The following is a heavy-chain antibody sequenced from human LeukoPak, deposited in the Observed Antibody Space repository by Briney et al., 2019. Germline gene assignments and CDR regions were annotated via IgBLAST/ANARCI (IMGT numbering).Heavy chain of an antibody. CDR3: ARGPAAMVNFDY. D-gene: IGHD5-18*01. V-gene: IGHV3-23*01. CDR1: GFTFRSYA. J-gene: IGHJ4*02. CDR2: ISDSGVST. Sequence: PGGSLRLSCAASGFTFRSYAVTWVRQAPGKGLEWVSTISDSGVSTHYADSVKGRFTISRDNAKNSLYLQMNSLRAEDTAVYHCARGPAAMVNFDYWGQGTLVTVSS.